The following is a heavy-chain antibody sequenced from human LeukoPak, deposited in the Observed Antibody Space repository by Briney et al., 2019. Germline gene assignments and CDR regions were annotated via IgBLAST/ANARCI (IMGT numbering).Heavy chain of an antibody. J-gene: IGHJ5*02. Sequence: ASVKVPCKASGYTFTSNGISWVRQAPGQGLEWMGWISAYNGNTNYAQKLQGRVTMTTDTSTSTAYMGLRSLRSDDTAVYYCARASPYYDILTGSTAMGWFDPWGQGTLVTVSS. CDR3: ARASPYYDILTGSTAMGWFDP. V-gene: IGHV1-18*01. D-gene: IGHD3-9*01. CDR1: GYTFTSNG. CDR2: ISAYNGNT.